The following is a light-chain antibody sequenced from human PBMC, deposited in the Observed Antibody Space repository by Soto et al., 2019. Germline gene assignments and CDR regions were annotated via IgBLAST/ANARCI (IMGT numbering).Light chain of an antibody. CDR1: QSVGSF. CDR2: DTS. J-gene: IGKJ4*01. Sequence: EIVLTQYPATLSLSPGERATLSCRASQSVGSFLGWYQQKPGQAPRLLIYDTSNRVTGIPARFSGSGSGTDFTLTISSLEPEDFAVYYCQQHSNWLTFGGGTKVEIK. V-gene: IGKV3-11*01. CDR3: QQHSNWLT.